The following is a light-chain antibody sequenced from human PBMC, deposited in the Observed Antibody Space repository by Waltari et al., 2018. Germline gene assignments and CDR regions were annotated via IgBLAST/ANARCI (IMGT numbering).Light chain of an antibody. J-gene: IGLJ3*02. CDR2: EDN. CDR1: ALPRKR. Sequence: SYELTQPPAVSVSPGQTARITCSGSALPRKRAYWYHQKSGQVPLLVIYEDNRRPSGIPERFSGSSSGTKATLTITGAQADDEGDYYCYSTDSGGDHRGVFGGGTRLTVL. CDR3: YSTDSGGDHRGV. V-gene: IGLV3-10*01.